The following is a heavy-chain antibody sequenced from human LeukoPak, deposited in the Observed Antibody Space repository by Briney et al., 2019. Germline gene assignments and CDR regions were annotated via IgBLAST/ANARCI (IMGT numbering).Heavy chain of an antibody. J-gene: IGHJ3*02. CDR1: GFTFSSYG. CDR3: AKGHVYYDILTGYRSYAFDI. Sequence: GGSLRLSCAASGFTFSSYGMHWVRQAPGKGLEWVANIKQDGSEKYYVDSVKGRFTISRDNAKNSLYLQMNSLRAEDTAVYYCAKGHVYYDILTGYRSYAFDIWGQGTMVTVSS. V-gene: IGHV3-7*01. CDR2: IKQDGSEK. D-gene: IGHD3-9*01.